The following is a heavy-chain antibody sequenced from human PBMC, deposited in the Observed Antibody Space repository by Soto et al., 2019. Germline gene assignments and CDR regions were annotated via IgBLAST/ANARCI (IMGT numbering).Heavy chain of an antibody. Sequence: TSETLSLTCAVYGGSFSGYYWSWIRQPPGKGLEWIGEINHSGSTNYNPSLKSRVTISVDTSKNQFSLKLSSVTAADTAVYYCARGGYCSGGSCAGWFDPWGQGTLVTVSS. D-gene: IGHD2-15*01. CDR2: INHSGST. J-gene: IGHJ5*02. V-gene: IGHV4-34*01. CDR3: ARGGYCSGGSCAGWFDP. CDR1: GGSFSGYY.